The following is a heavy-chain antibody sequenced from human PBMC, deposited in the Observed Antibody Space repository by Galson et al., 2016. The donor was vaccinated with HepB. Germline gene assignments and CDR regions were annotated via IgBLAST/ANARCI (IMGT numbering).Heavy chain of an antibody. J-gene: IGHJ4*02. D-gene: IGHD4-17*01. CDR2: ITGGGGST. V-gene: IGHV3-23*01. CDR1: GFTFSTYA. Sequence: SLRLSCAASGFTFSTYAMSWVRQAPGKGLQWVSSITGGGGSTFYAASVKGRFTISRDNSNHTLYLQMHRLRAEDTAIYYCAKDLHDYGETFDSWGQGTLVSVSS. CDR3: AKDLHDYGETFDS.